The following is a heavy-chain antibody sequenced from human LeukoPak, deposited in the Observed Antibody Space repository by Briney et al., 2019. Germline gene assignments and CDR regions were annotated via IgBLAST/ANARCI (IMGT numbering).Heavy chain of an antibody. V-gene: IGHV3-21*01. CDR2: ISSSSSYI. Sequence: PGGSLRLSCSASGFTFSSFAMHWIRQAPGKGLEWVSSISSSSSYIYYADSVKGRFTISRDNAKNSLYLQMNSLRAEDTAVYYCARASYCTNGVCYGYYGMDVWGQGTTVTVSS. CDR3: ARASYCTNGVCYGYYGMDV. CDR1: GFTFSSFA. D-gene: IGHD2-8*01. J-gene: IGHJ6*02.